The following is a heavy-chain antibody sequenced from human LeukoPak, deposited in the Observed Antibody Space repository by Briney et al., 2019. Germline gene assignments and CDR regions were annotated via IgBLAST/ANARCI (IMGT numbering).Heavy chain of an antibody. CDR3: ARKGHCSGSNCYAVLDYFDF. J-gene: IGHJ4*02. D-gene: IGHD2-15*01. CDR1: GFTFSTYA. V-gene: IGHV3-23*01. CDR2: IGGGSGNT. Sequence: GGSLRLSCAASGFTFSTYAMSWVRQAPGKGLEWVSAIGGGSGNTYYADSMKGRFTISRDNSKNTLYLQMTSLRAEDTAVYYCARKGHCSGSNCYAVLDYFDFWGQGTLVTASS.